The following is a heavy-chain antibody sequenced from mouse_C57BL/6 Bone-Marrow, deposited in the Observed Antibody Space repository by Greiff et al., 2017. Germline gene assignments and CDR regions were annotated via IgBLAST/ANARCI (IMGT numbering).Heavy chain of an antibody. CDR2: ISNGGGST. Sequence: EVKLMESGGGLVQPGGSLKLSCAASGFTFSDYYMYWVRQTPEKRLEWVAYISNGGGSTYYADIVTGRFTISRDNAKNTLYLQMSRLKSEDTAMYYCARREGWYFDVWGTGTTVTVSS. J-gene: IGHJ1*03. CDR3: ARREGWYFDV. CDR1: GFTFSDYY. V-gene: IGHV5-12*01.